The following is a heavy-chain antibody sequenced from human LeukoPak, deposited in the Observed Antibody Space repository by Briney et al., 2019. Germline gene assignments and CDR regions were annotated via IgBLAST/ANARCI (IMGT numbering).Heavy chain of an antibody. CDR2: IYYSGST. D-gene: IGHD2/OR15-2a*01. Sequence: SETLSLTCAVSGYSISSGDYWAWLRQPPGKGLEWIGSIYYSGSTDYNPSLKSRVSISVDTSKNQFSLKLFSVTAADTAVYYCAKNSTAAWFDPWGQGTVVTVSS. J-gene: IGHJ5*02. CDR1: GYSISSGDY. CDR3: AKNSTAAWFDP. V-gene: IGHV4-38-2*01.